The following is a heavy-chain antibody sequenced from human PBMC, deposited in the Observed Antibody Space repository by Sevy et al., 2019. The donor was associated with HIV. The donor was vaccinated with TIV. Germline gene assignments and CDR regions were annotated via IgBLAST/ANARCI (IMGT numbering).Heavy chain of an antibody. J-gene: IGHJ6*02. CDR1: RFTFSNYA. D-gene: IGHD2-2*01. CDR3: AKVLLSTEVYYFYSAMDV. V-gene: IGHV3-23*01. Sequence: GGSLRLSCAASRFTFSNYAMRWVRQAPGKGPEWVSGISISGGSTYYADSVKGRFTISRDNSKNTLYLQRNSLGADDTAVYYCAKVLLSTEVYYFYSAMDVWGQGTTVTVSS. CDR2: ISISGGST.